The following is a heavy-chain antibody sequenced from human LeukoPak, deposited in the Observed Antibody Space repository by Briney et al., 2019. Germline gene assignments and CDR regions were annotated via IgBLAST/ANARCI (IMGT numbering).Heavy chain of an antibody. CDR2: ISAGGDDT. V-gene: IGHV3-23*01. CDR1: GFTFSSYA. D-gene: IGHD1-1*01. CDR3: AKSFLTTATGTGRAFDI. J-gene: IGHJ3*02. Sequence: GGSLRLSCAASGFTFSSYAMHWVRQAPGKGLEWVSGISAGGDDTYHADPLKGRFTISRDNSKNTLYLQMNSLRAEDTAEYYCAKSFLTTATGTGRAFDIWGQGTMVTVSS.